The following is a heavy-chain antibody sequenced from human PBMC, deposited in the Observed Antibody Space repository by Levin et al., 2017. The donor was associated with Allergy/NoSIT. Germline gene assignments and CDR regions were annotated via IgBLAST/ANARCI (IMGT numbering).Heavy chain of an antibody. CDR2: IYYSGST. D-gene: IGHD2-2*01. CDR3: ARENMPQFNDWYFDL. CDR1: GGSIKSGGYY. Sequence: SETLSLTCTVSGGSIKSGGYYWSWIRQHPGKGLEWIGYIYYSGSTYYNPSLKSRITISVDTSKNQFSLKLSSVTAADTAVYYCARENMPQFNDWYFDLWGRGTLVTVSS. J-gene: IGHJ2*01. V-gene: IGHV4-31*03.